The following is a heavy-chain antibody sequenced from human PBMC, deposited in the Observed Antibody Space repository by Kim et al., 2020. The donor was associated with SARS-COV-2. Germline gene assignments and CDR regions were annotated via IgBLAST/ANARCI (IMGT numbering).Heavy chain of an antibody. J-gene: IGHJ6*02. CDR3: AREGSRDSIWSDYGMDV. CDR2: IYRGGST. D-gene: IGHD2-15*01. V-gene: IGHV3-53*01. Sequence: GGSLRLSCAASGFTVFSKYMSWVRQAPGRGLEWVSVIYRGGSTYYANSVKGRFTISRDNSKNTLYLQMNSLRVEDTAVYYCAREGSRDSIWSDYGMDVWGQGTTVTVSS. CDR1: GFTVFSKY.